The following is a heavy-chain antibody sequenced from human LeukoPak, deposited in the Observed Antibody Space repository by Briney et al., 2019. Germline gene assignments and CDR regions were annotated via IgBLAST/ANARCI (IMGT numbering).Heavy chain of an antibody. D-gene: IGHD1-26*01. V-gene: IGHV1-18*01. Sequence: ASVKVSCKAAGYTFSNYGINWVRQAPGQGLEWMGWISAYNGDTNYAQKLKDRVTMTTDTSTSTAYMELRSLRSDDTAVYYCARGQTPSGIVGATSAFDIWGQGTMVTVSS. CDR3: ARGQTPSGIVGATSAFDI. CDR2: ISAYNGDT. CDR1: GYTFSNYG. J-gene: IGHJ3*02.